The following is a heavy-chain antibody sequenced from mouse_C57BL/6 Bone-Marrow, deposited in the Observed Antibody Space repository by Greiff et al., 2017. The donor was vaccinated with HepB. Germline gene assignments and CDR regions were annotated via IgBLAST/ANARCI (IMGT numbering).Heavy chain of an antibody. J-gene: IGHJ2*01. V-gene: IGHV1-81*01. CDR1: GYTFTSYG. D-gene: IGHD1-1*01. Sequence: VQRVESGAELARPGASVKLSCKASGYTFTSYGISWVKQRTGQGLEWIGEIYPRSGNTYYNEKFKGKATLTADKSSSTAYMELRSLTSEDSAVYFCARSGYYGSSYDYWGQGTTLTVSS. CDR3: ARSGYYGSSYDY. CDR2: IYPRSGNT.